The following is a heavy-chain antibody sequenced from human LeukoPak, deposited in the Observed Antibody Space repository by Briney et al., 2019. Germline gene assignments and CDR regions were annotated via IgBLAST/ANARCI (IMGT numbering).Heavy chain of an antibody. Sequence: GGSLRLSCAASGFTFSSYGMSWVRQAPGKGLEWVSSISGSGSGGSTYYADSVKGRFTISRDNSKNTLYLQMNSLIAEDTAVYYCAKSGYNRFDYWGQGTRVTVSS. CDR3: AKSGYNRFDY. J-gene: IGHJ4*02. CDR2: ISGSGSGGST. D-gene: IGHD5-24*01. V-gene: IGHV3-23*01. CDR1: GFTFSSYG.